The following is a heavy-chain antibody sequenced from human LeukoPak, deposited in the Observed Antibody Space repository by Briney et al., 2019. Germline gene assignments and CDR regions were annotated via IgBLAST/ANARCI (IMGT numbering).Heavy chain of an antibody. CDR3: ARGTEGYSSGWYTYYYYMDV. J-gene: IGHJ6*03. V-gene: IGHV1-8*01. CDR1: GYTFTSYD. D-gene: IGHD6-19*01. CDR2: MNPNSGNT. Sequence: ASVKVSCKASGYTFTSYDINWVRQATGQGLEWMGWMNPNSGNTGYAQKFQGRVTMTRNTSISTAYMELSSLRSEDTAVYYCARGTEGYSSGWYTYYYYMDVWGKGTTVTISS.